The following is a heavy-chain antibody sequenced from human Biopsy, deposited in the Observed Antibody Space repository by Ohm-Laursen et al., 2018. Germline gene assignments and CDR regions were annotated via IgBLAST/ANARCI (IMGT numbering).Heavy chain of an antibody. Sequence: GTLSLTCSVSGGSTNDYFWSWIRQPAGETLEWIGRIYSSGGSSYNHSLKSRISMSMDTSNNQFSLTLTSVTAADTAVYYCARTPGKAVAGRFLDLWGRGTLVAVSS. CDR1: GGSTNDYF. CDR2: IYSSGGS. D-gene: IGHD6-19*01. CDR3: ARTPGKAVAGRFLDL. V-gene: IGHV4-4*07. J-gene: IGHJ2*01.